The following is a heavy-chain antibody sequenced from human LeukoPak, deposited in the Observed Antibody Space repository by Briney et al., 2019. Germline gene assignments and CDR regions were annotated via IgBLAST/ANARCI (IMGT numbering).Heavy chain of an antibody. D-gene: IGHD5-12*01. Sequence: GGSLRLSCAASGFTFSTYGMNWVRQAPGKRLGWVSYINSRSDSVYYADSVKGRFTISRDNAENSLYLQMNSLRDEDTAVYYRARAMRSGYDYWGQGTLVTVSS. CDR3: ARAMRSGYDY. J-gene: IGHJ4*02. V-gene: IGHV3-48*02. CDR2: INSRSDSV. CDR1: GFTFSTYG.